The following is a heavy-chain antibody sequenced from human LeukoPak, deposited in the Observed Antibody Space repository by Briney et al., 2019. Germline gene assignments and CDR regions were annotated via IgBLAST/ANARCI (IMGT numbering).Heavy chain of an antibody. J-gene: IGHJ4*02. CDR1: GFTFSSYA. D-gene: IGHD3-22*01. Sequence: GGSLRLSCAASGFTFSSYAMHWVRQAPGKGLEWVAVISYDGSNKYYADSVKGRFTISRDNSKNTLYLQMNSLRAEDTAVYYCARGGDYDSSGYYYDYWGQGTLVTVSS. CDR2: ISYDGSNK. V-gene: IGHV3-30*04. CDR3: ARGGDYDSSGYYYDY.